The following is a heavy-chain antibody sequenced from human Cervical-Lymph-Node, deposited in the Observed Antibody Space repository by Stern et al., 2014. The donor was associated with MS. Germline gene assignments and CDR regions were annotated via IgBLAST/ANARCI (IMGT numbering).Heavy chain of an antibody. V-gene: IGHV1-69*01. CDR2: IIPVCGTP. J-gene: IGHJ5*02. CDR3: ALSSETSDRWYSLGYDL. Sequence: QVQLVDSGAEVTKPGSSVKVSCKASGGTFSKFPSSWVRQAPGQGLEWMGGIIPVCGTPTYAQEFRGRVTITADVATSTVYMELSSLRSDDTAVYYCALSSETSDRWYSLGYDLWGQGTLVTVSS. D-gene: IGHD6-13*01. CDR1: GGTFSKFP.